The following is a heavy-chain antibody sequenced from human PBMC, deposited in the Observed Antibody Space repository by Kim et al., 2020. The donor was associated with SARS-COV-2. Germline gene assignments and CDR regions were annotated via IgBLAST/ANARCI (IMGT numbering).Heavy chain of an antibody. Sequence: HKSRVTISVDTSKNQFSLKLSSVTAADTAVYYCARVCGYGPPLYYYGMDVWGQGTTVTVSS. V-gene: IGHV4-30-2*04. D-gene: IGHD3-22*01. CDR3: ARVCGYGPPLYYYGMDV. J-gene: IGHJ6*02.